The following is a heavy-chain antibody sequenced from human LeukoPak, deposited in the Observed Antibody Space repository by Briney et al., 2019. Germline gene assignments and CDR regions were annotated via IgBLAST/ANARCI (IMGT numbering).Heavy chain of an antibody. CDR2: IIPILGIA. J-gene: IGHJ5*02. V-gene: IGHV1-69*04. CDR3: ARVHDSSGYYLP. CDR1: GGTFSSYA. Sequence: GASVKVSCTASGGTFSSYAISWVRQAPGQGLEWMGRIIPILGIANYAQKFQGRVTITADESTSTAYMELSSLRSEDTAVYYCARVHDSSGYYLPWGQGTLVTVSS. D-gene: IGHD3-22*01.